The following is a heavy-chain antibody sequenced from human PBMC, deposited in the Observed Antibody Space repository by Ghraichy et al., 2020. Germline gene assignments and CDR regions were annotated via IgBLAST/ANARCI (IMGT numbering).Heavy chain of an antibody. J-gene: IGHJ5*02. CDR2: ISGNGANT. D-gene: IGHD3-3*01. CDR3: AKGGNIWSAYQNYFDP. CDR1: GYTFSTYS. V-gene: IGHV3-23*01. Sequence: GESLNISCAASGYTFSTYSMTWVRQAPGKGLEWVSEISGNGANTYYADSVKGRFTISRDNSKNTLYLQMNSLRGDDTAVYYCAKGGNIWSAYQNYFDPWGQGTLVTVSS.